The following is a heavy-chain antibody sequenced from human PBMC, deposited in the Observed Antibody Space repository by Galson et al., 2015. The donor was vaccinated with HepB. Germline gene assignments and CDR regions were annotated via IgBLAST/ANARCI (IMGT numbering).Heavy chain of an antibody. V-gene: IGHV1-2*02. Sequence: SVKVSCKASGYTFTGYYMHWVRQAPGQGLEWMGWINPNSGGTNYAQKFQGRVTMTRDTSISTAYMELSRLRSDDTAVYYCANSFPRGIVVVPAAIRGNYYYYMDVWGKGTTVTVSS. CDR2: INPNSGGT. J-gene: IGHJ6*03. CDR3: ANSFPRGIVVVPAAIRGNYYYYMDV. D-gene: IGHD2-2*02. CDR1: GYTFTGYY.